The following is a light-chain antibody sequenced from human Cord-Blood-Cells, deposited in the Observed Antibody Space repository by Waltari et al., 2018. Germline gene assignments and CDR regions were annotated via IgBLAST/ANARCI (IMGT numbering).Light chain of an antibody. J-gene: IGKJ2*01. CDR1: QSVSSSY. CDR2: GAS. CDR3: QQYGSSPYT. Sequence: EIVLMQSPGTLSLSPGERATLSCRASQSVSSSYLAWYQQKPGQAPRLLIYGASSRATGIPDRFSGSGSGTDFTLTISRLEPEDFAAYYCQQYGSSPYTFGQGTKLEIK. V-gene: IGKV3-20*01.